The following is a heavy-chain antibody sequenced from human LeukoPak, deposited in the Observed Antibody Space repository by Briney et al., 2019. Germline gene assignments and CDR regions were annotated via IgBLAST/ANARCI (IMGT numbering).Heavy chain of an antibody. V-gene: IGHV1-2*02. Sequence: ASVKVSCKASGFTFTGYYIHWVRQAPGQGLEWMGYINPHSGGTNSPQKFQGRVTMATDTSISAAYMELSSLISDDTAMYYCVREGNELLSKNFDYWGQGTLVTVSS. D-gene: IGHD2-21*02. J-gene: IGHJ4*02. CDR1: GFTFTGYY. CDR3: VREGNELLSKNFDY. CDR2: INPHSGGT.